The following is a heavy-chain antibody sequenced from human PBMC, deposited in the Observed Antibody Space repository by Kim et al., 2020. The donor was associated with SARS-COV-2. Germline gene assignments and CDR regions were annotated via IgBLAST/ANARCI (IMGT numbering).Heavy chain of an antibody. CDR3: ASPSWYYDSIWGTYRYFFDY. Sequence: SVKVSCKASGCTFSSYAISWVRQAPGQGLEWMGGIIPIFGTANYAQKFQGRVTITADESTSTAYMELSSLRSEDTAVYYCASPSWYYDSIWGTYRYFFDYGGQGPLLRVST. CDR2: IIPIFGTA. D-gene: IGHD3-16*02. V-gene: IGHV1-69*13. J-gene: IGHJ4*02. CDR1: GCTFSSYA.